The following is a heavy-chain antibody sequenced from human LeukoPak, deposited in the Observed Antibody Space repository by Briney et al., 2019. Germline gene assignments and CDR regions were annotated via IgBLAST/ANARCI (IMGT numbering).Heavy chain of an antibody. J-gene: IGHJ6*04. CDR2: ISYDGSNK. Sequence: GGSLRLSCAASGFTFSSYGMHWVRQAPGKGLDWVAVISYDGSNKYYADSVKGRFTISRDNSKNTLYLQMNSLRAEDTAVYYCAKTPLDYYYGMDVWGKGTTVTVSS. V-gene: IGHV3-30*18. CDR1: GFTFSSYG. CDR3: AKTPLDYYYGMDV.